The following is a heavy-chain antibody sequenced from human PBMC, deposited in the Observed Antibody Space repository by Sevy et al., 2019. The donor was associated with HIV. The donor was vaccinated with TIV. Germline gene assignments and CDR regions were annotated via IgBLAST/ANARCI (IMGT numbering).Heavy chain of an antibody. CDR1: GFTFRDAW. Sequence: GGSLRLSCAASGFTFRDAWMTWVRQAPGKGLEWVGRIKSKTDGETTDYATPVKGRFTISRDDSKNTLYLQMNSLKTEETALYYCINNRGFCTNGVCGEYFDYWGRGTLVTVSS. CDR2: IKSKTDGETT. D-gene: IGHD2-8*01. V-gene: IGHV3-15*01. CDR3: INNRGFCTNGVCGEYFDY. J-gene: IGHJ4*02.